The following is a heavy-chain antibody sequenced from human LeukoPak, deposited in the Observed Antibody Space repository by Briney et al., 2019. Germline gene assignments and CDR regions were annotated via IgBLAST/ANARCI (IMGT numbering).Heavy chain of an antibody. Sequence: SETLSLTCTVPGGSISSYYWSWIRQPPGKGLEWIGYIYYSGSTNYNSSLKSRVTISVDTSKNQFSLKLSSVTAADTAVYYCARACSSWYVVDYWGQGTLVTVSS. V-gene: IGHV4-59*01. CDR1: GGSISSYY. D-gene: IGHD6-13*01. J-gene: IGHJ4*02. CDR3: ARACSSWYVVDY. CDR2: IYYSGST.